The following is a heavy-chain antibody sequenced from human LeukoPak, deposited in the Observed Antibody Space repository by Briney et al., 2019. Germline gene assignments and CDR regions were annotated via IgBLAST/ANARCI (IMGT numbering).Heavy chain of an antibody. V-gene: IGHV3-11*06. CDR2: ISSSSSYT. D-gene: IGHD3-9*01. CDR1: GFTFSDYY. J-gene: IGHJ4*02. Sequence: GGSLRLSCAASGFTFSDYYMSWIRQAPGKGLEWVSYISSSSSYTNYADSVKGRFTISRDNAKNSLYLQMNSLRAEDTAVYYCARAKRGLYDILTGYYYYFDYWGQGTLVTVSS. CDR3: ARAKRGLYDILTGYYYYFDY.